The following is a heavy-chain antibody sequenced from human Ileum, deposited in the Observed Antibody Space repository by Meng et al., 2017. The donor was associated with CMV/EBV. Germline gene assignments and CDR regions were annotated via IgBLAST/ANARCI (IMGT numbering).Heavy chain of an antibody. Sequence: SQTLSLTCAISGDSVSSNSAAWNWIRQSPSRGLEWLGRTYYRSKWYNDYAVSMKSRMTVTPDTSKNQFSLQLNSVTPDDTAVYYCVRRASHNFWFDPWSQGTLVTVSS. J-gene: IGHJ5*02. V-gene: IGHV6-1*01. CDR2: TYYRSKWYN. CDR3: VRRASHNFWFDP. CDR1: GDSVSSNSAA.